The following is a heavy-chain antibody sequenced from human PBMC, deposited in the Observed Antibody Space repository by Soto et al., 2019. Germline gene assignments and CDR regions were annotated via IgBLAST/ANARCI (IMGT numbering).Heavy chain of an antibody. CDR3: AKDRVVGATRARYFDY. CDR2: ISGSGGST. J-gene: IGHJ4*02. V-gene: IGHV3-23*01. D-gene: IGHD1-26*01. CDR1: GFTFSSYA. Sequence: GGSLILSCAASGFTFSSYAVSWVRQAPGKGLEWVSAISGSGGSTYYADSVKGRFTISRDNSKNTLYLQMNSLRAGDTAVYYCAKDRVVGATRARYFDYWGQGTLVTVSS.